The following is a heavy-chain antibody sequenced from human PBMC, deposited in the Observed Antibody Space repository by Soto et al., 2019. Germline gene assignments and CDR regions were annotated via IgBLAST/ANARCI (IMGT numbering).Heavy chain of an antibody. V-gene: IGHV1-3*01. CDR3: ASTIFGVVTPYYGMDV. CDR1: GYSFTSYA. J-gene: IGHJ6*02. D-gene: IGHD3-3*01. CDR2: INAGNGNT. Sequence: ASVKVSCEASGYSFTSYAMHWVRQAPGQRLEWMGWINAGNGNTKYSQKFQGRVTITRDTSASTAYMELSSLRSEDTAVYYCASTIFGVVTPYYGMDVWGQGTTVTVSS.